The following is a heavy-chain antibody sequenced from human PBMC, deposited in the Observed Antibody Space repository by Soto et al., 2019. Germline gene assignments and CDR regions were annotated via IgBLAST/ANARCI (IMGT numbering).Heavy chain of an antibody. CDR3: AKDQGIAASHGID. D-gene: IGHD6-13*01. CDR2: ISNDGSDK. Sequence: QVQLVESGGGVVQPGRSLRLSCAASGFTFNNYGMHWVRQAPGKGLEWVAVISNDGSDKYYADSVKGRLTISRDNSKNTVYLQMNGLRPEDTAVYYCAKDQGIAASHGIDWGQGTMVNVSS. J-gene: IGHJ3*01. V-gene: IGHV3-30*18. CDR1: GFTFNNYG.